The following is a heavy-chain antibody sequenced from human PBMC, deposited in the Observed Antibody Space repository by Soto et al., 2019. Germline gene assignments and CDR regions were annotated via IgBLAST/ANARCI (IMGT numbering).Heavy chain of an antibody. V-gene: IGHV3-23*01. CDR3: TKGSHYDILTAYHAFDF. CDR1: YA. Sequence: YAWSWVLQTPGKGLEWVSGISGGGGGTHYTDSVKGRFTISRDNSKNTVFLQMNSLRAEDTAVYFCTKGSHYDILTAYHAFDFWGPGTLVTVSS. CDR2: ISGGGGGT. J-gene: IGHJ4*02. D-gene: IGHD3-9*01.